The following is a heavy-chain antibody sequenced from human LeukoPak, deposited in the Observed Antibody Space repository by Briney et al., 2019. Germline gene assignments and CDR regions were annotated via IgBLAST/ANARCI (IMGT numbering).Heavy chain of an antibody. CDR1: GYSFTSYW. CDR3: ARTKDYYGSGSYYNMPDY. CDR2: IYPGDSDT. D-gene: IGHD3-10*01. Sequence: GESLKISCKGSGYSFTSYWIGWVRQMPGKGLEWMGIIYPGDSDTRYSPSFQGQVTIPADKSISTAYLQWSSLKASDTAMYYCARTKDYYGSGSYYNMPDYWGQGTLVTVSS. V-gene: IGHV5-51*01. J-gene: IGHJ4*02.